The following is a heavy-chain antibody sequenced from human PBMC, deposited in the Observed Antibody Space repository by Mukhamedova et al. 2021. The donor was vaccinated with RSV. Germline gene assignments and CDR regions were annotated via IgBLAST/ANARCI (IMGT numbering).Heavy chain of an antibody. J-gene: IGHJ5*01. CDR2: IFDNGNT. Sequence: WGGYIFDNGNTNYNPSLKSRVTMSVDTSKNQFSLKLHSVTAANTAVFYCARQSLRGIREGTSPYSWIDSWGQGTLVTVSS. D-gene: IGHD1-14*01. V-gene: IGHV4-59*08. CDR3: ARQSLRGIREGTSPYSWIDS.